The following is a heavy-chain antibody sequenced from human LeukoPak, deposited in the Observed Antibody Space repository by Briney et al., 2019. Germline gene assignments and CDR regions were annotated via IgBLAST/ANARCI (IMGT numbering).Heavy chain of an antibody. V-gene: IGHV3-7*01. CDR1: GFTFSSYW. CDR2: IKQDGSEK. D-gene: IGHD2-2*01. J-gene: IGHJ4*02. Sequence: SGGSLRLSCAASGFTFSSYWMSWVRQAPGKGLEWVANIKQDGSEKYYVDSVKGRFTISRDNAKNSLYLQMNSLRAEDTAVYYCARHPPDCSSTSCHIDYWGQGTLVTVSS. CDR3: ARHPPDCSSTSCHIDY.